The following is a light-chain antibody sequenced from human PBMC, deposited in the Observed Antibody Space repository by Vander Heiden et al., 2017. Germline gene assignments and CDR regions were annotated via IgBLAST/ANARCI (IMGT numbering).Light chain of an antibody. CDR3: MQGKHWPHT. CDR1: HSLVYSDGNTY. Sequence: DGVMTQSARSLPVTLGQPASISCRSSHSLVYSDGNTYLNWFHQRPGQSPRRLIYKVSDRDSGVPDRFSGSGSGTDFTLRISRVEAEDVGVYYCMQGKHWPHTFGGGSKVEI. V-gene: IGKV2-30*01. CDR2: KVS. J-gene: IGKJ4*01.